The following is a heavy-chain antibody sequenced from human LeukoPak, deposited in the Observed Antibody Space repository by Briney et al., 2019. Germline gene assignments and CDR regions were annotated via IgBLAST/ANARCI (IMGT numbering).Heavy chain of an antibody. CDR1: GFTFSTFA. CDR2: ISSSSSYI. V-gene: IGHV3-21*01. D-gene: IGHD2/OR15-2a*01. CDR3: AIDIVIIADEREDAGARDAFDI. Sequence: GGSLRLSCAASGFTFSTFAMIWVRQPPGKGLEWVSSISSSSSYIYYADSVKSRFTISRDNAKNSLYLQMNSLRAEDTAVYYCAIDIVIIADEREDAGARDAFDIWGQGTMVTVSS. J-gene: IGHJ3*02.